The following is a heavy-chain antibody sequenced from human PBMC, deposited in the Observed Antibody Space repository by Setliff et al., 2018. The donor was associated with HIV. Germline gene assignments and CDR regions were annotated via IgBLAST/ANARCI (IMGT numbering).Heavy chain of an antibody. CDR2: IYYSGST. D-gene: IGHD4-17*01. CDR1: GASFSGYY. J-gene: IGHJ4*02. CDR3: ASFFVTTVTNQDY. Sequence: SETLSLTCAVYGASFSGYYWAWIRQSPGTGLEWIGSIYYSGSTYYNPSLKSRVTISVDTSKNQFSLKLTSVTAADTAMYYCASFFVTTVTNQDYWGQGTPVTVSS. V-gene: IGHV4-34*01.